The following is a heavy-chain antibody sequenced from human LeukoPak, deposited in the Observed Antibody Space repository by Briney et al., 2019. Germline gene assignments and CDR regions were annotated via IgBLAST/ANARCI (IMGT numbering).Heavy chain of an antibody. CDR2: INPSGGST. CDR3: ARDKSKGFWSPIDY. D-gene: IGHD3-3*01. V-gene: IGHV1-46*01. J-gene: IGHJ4*02. Sequence: ASVKVSCKTSGYTFTSYYIHWVRQAPGQGLEWMGVINPSGGSTNYAQKFQGRVTMTRDTSTSTVYMELSSLRSEDTAVYYCARDKSKGFWSPIDYWGQGTLVTVSS. CDR1: GYTFTSYY.